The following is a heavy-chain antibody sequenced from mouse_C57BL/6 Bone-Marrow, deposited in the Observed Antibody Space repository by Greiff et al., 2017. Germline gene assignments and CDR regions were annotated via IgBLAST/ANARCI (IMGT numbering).Heavy chain of an antibody. V-gene: IGHV1-66*01. J-gene: IGHJ2*01. D-gene: IGHD2-2*01. CDR3: ARENYYGYFLFDY. CDR1: GYSFTSYY. Sequence: VQLQQSGPELVKPGASVKISCKASGYSFTSYYIHWVKQRPGQGLEWIGWIYPGSGNTKYNEKFKGKATLTADTSSSTAYMQLSSLTSEDSAFYYCARENYYGYFLFDYWGQGTTLTVSS. CDR2: IYPGSGNT.